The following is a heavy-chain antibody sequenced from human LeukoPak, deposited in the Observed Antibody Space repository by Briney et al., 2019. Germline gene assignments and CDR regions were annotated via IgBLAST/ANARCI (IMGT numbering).Heavy chain of an antibody. V-gene: IGHV4-34*01. CDR1: GGSFSGYY. J-gene: IGHJ4*02. CDR3: ATSSGSYYY. Sequence: SETLSLTCAVYGGSFSGYYWSWIRQPPGKGLEWIGEINHSGSTNYNPSLKSRVTISVDTSKNQFSLKLSSMTATDTAVYYCATSSGSYYYWGQGTLVTVSS. CDR2: INHSGST. D-gene: IGHD1-26*01.